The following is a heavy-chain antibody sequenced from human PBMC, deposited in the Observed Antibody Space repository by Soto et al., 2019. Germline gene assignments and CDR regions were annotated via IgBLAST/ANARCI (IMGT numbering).Heavy chain of an antibody. D-gene: IGHD5-18*01. CDR1: GGSISLYGYS. J-gene: IGHJ5*02. CDR3: ARTVETATLFYFDP. CDR2: IHYSGST. Sequence: SETLSLTCAVSGGSISLYGYSWSWIRQPPGMGLEWFGYIHYSGSTFYNPSLKSRVTMSVDRSKNQFSLRLSSVTAADTAVYYCARTVETATLFYFDPWGQGTLVTV. V-gene: IGHV4-30-2*01.